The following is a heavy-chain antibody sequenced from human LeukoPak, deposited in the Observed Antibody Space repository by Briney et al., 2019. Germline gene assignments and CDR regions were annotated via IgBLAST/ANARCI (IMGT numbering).Heavy chain of an antibody. CDR2: IYYDGSDS. D-gene: IGHD3-10*01. CDR1: GFTFSSYE. J-gene: IGHJ6*02. Sequence: GGSLRLSCAASGFTFSSYEMNWVRQAPGKGLEWVAVIYYDGSDSYYGDSVKGRFTISRDNSKNTLYLQMNSLRAEDTAVYYCARYYGSGRGYYGLDVWGQGTTVTVSS. CDR3: ARYYGSGRGYYGLDV. V-gene: IGHV3-33*08.